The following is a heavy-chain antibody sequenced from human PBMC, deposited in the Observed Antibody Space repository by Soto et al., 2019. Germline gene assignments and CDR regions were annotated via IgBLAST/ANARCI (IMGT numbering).Heavy chain of an antibody. D-gene: IGHD2-8*02. Sequence: QVQLVQSGAEVKKPGASVKVSCKASGYTFTGYGISWVRQAPGQGPEWMGWISTYNGNTNYAQKLQGRVTMTTDTSTSTAYMELRSLRFDDTATYYCVRTCPGATCNFIYWGQGTLVTVSS. CDR3: VRTCPGATCNFIY. CDR2: ISTYNGNT. CDR1: GYTFTGYG. J-gene: IGHJ4*02. V-gene: IGHV1-18*01.